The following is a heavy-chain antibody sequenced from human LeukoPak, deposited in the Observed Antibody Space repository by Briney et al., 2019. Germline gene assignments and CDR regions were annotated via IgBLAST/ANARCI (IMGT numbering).Heavy chain of an antibody. D-gene: IGHD3-16*01. CDR3: ARRGLMDFDY. CDR1: GYTFTTYK. J-gene: IGHJ4*02. V-gene: IGHV1-46*01. CDR2: INPSGGST. Sequence: ASVKVSCKASGYTFTTYKMHWVRQAPGQGLEWMGIINPSGGSTSYAQKFQGRVTMTRDTSTSTVYMELSSLRSEDTAVYYCARRGLMDFDYWGQGTLVTVSS.